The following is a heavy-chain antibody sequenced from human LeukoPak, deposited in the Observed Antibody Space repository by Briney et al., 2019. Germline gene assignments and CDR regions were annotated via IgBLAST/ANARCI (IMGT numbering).Heavy chain of an antibody. CDR3: AREIGSRGARLGY. Sequence: PWASVKVSCKASGGTFSSYAISWVRQAPGQGLEWMGGIIPIFGTANYAQKFQGRVTITADESTSTAYMELSSLRSEDTAVYYCAREIGSRGARLGYWGQGTLVTVSS. D-gene: IGHD3-16*01. CDR2: IIPIFGTA. CDR1: GGTFSSYA. J-gene: IGHJ4*02. V-gene: IGHV1-69*01.